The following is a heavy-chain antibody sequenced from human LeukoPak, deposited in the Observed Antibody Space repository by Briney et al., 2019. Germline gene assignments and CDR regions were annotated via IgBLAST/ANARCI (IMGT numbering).Heavy chain of an antibody. CDR1: GGSISSYY. CDR3: ARDPTRYGMDV. V-gene: IGHV4-59*01. Sequence: KPSETLSLTCTVSGGSISSYYWSWIRQPPGKGLEWIGYIYYSGSTNYNPSLKSRVTISVDTSKNQFSLKLSSVTAADTAVYYCARDPTRYGMDVWGQGTTVTVSS. CDR2: IYYSGST. J-gene: IGHJ6*02.